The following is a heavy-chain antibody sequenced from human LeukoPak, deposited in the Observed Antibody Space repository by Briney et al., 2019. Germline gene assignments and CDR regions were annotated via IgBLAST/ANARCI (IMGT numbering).Heavy chain of an antibody. Sequence: SETLSLTCAVYGGSFSGYYWSWIRQPPGKGLEWIGEINHSGSTNYNPSLKSRVTISVDTSKNQFSLKLSSVTAADTAVYYCASRQGVGPSFVAWGQGILVTVSS. CDR2: INHSGST. D-gene: IGHD3-3*02. J-gene: IGHJ5*02. CDR3: ASRQGVGPSFVA. CDR1: GGSFSGYY. V-gene: IGHV4-34*01.